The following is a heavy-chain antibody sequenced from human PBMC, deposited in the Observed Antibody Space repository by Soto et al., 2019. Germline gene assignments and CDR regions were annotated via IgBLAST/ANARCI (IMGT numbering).Heavy chain of an antibody. CDR3: AREGPYDSSGPFDP. Sequence: PGGSLRLSCAASGFTFSSYAMHWVRQAPGKGLEWVAVISYDGSNKYYADSVKGRFTISRDNSKNTLYLQMNSLRAEDTAVYYCAREGPYDSSGPFDPWGQGTLLTVSS. CDR1: GFTFSSYA. D-gene: IGHD3-22*01. V-gene: IGHV3-30-3*01. J-gene: IGHJ5*02. CDR2: ISYDGSNK.